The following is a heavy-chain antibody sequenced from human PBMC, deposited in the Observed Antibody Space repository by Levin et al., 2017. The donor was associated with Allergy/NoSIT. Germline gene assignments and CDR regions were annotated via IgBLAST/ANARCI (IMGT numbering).Heavy chain of an antibody. CDR2: ISYDGSNK. Sequence: PGGSLRLSCAASGFTFSSYGMHWVRQAPGKGLEWVAVISYDGSNKYYADSVKGRFTISRDNSKNTLYLQMNSLRAEDTAVYYCAKDQVRIVVVVAAGHYYYGMDVWGQGTTVTVSS. CDR1: GFTFSSYG. CDR3: AKDQVRIVVVVAAGHYYYGMDV. V-gene: IGHV3-30*18. J-gene: IGHJ6*02. D-gene: IGHD2-15*01.